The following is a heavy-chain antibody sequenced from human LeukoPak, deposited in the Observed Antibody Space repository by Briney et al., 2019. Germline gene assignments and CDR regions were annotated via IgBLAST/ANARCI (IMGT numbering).Heavy chain of an antibody. D-gene: IGHD4/OR15-4a*01. V-gene: IGHV3-11*06. CDR3: ASRPRDYHPGDAFDI. CDR2: ISSSSSYI. CDR1: GFTFSDYY. Sequence: GGSLRLSCAASGFTFSDYYMSWIRQAPGKGLEWVSYISSSSSYIYYADSVKGRFTISRDNAKNSLYLQMNSLRAEDTAVYYCASRPRDYHPGDAFDIWGQGTMVTVPS. J-gene: IGHJ3*02.